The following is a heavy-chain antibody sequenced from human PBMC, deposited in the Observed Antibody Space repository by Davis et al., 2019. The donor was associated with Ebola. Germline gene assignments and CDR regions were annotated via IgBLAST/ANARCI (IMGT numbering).Heavy chain of an antibody. CDR3: ARERHDYGGIIRFDP. V-gene: IGHV1-3*01. CDR1: GYTFTSYA. CDR2: INAGNGNT. D-gene: IGHD4-17*01. J-gene: IGHJ5*02. Sequence: ASVKVSCKASGYTFTSYAIHWVRQAPGQRLEWMGWINAGNGNTKYSQKFQGRVTITADESTSTAYMELSSLRSEDTAVYYCARERHDYGGIIRFDPWGQGTLVTVSS.